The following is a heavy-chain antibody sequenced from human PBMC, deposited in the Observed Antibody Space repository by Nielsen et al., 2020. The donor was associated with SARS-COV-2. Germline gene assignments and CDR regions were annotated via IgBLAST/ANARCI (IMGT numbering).Heavy chain of an antibody. J-gene: IGHJ3*02. CDR2: IYYSGST. V-gene: IGHV4-39*07. CDR1: GGSISSSSYY. Sequence: SETLSLTCTVSGGSISSSSYYWGWIRQPPGKGLEWIGSIYYSGSTYYNPSLKSRVTISVDTSKNQFSLKLSSVTAADTAVYYCARVGLDSNGYPAAFDIWGQGTMVTVSS. CDR3: ARVGLDSNGYPAAFDI. D-gene: IGHD3-22*01.